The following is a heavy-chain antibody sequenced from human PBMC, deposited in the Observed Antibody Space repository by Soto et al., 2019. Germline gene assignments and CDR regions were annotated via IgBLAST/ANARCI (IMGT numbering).Heavy chain of an antibody. D-gene: IGHD3-9*01. CDR1: GFALSTSGVA. CDR3: AHSEHILTGYYSS. J-gene: IGHJ5*02. Sequence: QITLKESGPTLVKPTQTLTLTCTFSGFALSTSGVAVGCFRQPPGKALEWLAVIYWDDDKRYSPSLKTRLTITKDPSKNQVVLTMTNMDPVDTATYYGAHSEHILTGYYSSWGQGTLVTVSS. CDR2: IYWDDDK. V-gene: IGHV2-5*02.